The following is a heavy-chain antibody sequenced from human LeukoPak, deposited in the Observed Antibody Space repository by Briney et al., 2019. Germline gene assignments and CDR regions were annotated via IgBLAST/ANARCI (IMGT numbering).Heavy chain of an antibody. Sequence: TSETLSLTCTVSGGSISSSSYYWGWIRQPPGKGLEWIGSIYYSGSTYYNPSLKSRVTISVDTSKNQFSLRLSSVTAADTAVYYCARVTGYMTEDYFDYWGQGTLITVSS. J-gene: IGHJ4*02. V-gene: IGHV4-39*07. CDR1: GGSISSSSYY. CDR2: IYYSGST. D-gene: IGHD6-13*01. CDR3: ARVTGYMTEDYFDY.